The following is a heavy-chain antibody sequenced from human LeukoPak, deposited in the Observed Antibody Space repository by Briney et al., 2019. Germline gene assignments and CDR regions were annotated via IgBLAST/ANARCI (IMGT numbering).Heavy chain of an antibody. Sequence: KSSETLSLTCTVSGGSITSYYWSWIRQPPGKGLEWIGEINHSGSTNYNPSLKSRVTISVDTSKNQFSLKLSSVTAADTAVYYCARGTDHNLYSNSENWFDPWGQGTLVTVSS. CDR1: GGSITSYY. V-gene: IGHV4-34*01. D-gene: IGHD4-11*01. J-gene: IGHJ5*02. CDR2: INHSGST. CDR3: ARGTDHNLYSNSENWFDP.